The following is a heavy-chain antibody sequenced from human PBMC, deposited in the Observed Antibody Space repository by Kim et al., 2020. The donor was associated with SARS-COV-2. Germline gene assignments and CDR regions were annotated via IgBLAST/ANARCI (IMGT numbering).Heavy chain of an antibody. CDR3: ARVYSSGYDY. CDR2: DT. D-gene: IGHD6-19*01. V-gene: IGHV3-13*01. J-gene: IGHJ4*02. Sequence: DTDYPGSVKGRFTISRENDKNALYLQMNSLRAGDTAVYYCARVYSSGYDYWGQGTLVTVSS.